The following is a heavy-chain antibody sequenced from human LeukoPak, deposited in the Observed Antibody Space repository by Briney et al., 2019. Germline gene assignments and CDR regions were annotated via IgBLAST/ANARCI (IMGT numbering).Heavy chain of an antibody. Sequence: SETLSLTCAVYGGPFSGYYWSWIRLPPGKGLEWIGYIYYSGSTNYNPSLKSRVSISVDTSKNQFSLRLSSLAAADTAVYYCARHWMAVAPYWYFDLWGRGTLVTVSS. CDR3: ARHWMAVAPYWYFDL. D-gene: IGHD6-19*01. CDR1: GGPFSGYY. V-gene: IGHV4-59*08. J-gene: IGHJ2*01. CDR2: IYYSGST.